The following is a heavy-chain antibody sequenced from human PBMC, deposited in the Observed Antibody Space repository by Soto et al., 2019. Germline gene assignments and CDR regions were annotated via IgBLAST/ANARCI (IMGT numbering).Heavy chain of an antibody. CDR2: ISSSGSTI. CDR1: GFTFSDYY. Sequence: GGSLRLSCAASGFTFSDYYMSWIRQAPGKGLEWVSYISSSGSTIYYADSVKGRFTISRDNAKNSLYLQMNSLRAEDTAVYYCARSTSIAADAFDIWGQGTMVTVSS. CDR3: ARSTSIAADAFDI. V-gene: IGHV3-11*01. D-gene: IGHD6-6*01. J-gene: IGHJ3*02.